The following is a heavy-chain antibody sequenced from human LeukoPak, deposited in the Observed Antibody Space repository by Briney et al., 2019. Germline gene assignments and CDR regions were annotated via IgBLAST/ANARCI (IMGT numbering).Heavy chain of an antibody. J-gene: IGHJ3*02. Sequence: KPSETLSPTCAVSADSFSSYYWTWIRQAPGKGLEWIGYIPYIGSTNYHPSLKNRVTISIYTSKNQFSLKLSSVTAADTAVYYCARDLVTVTKGFDIWGQGTMVSVSS. D-gene: IGHD4-17*01. V-gene: IGHV4-59*01. CDR1: ADSFSSYY. CDR2: IPYIGST. CDR3: ARDLVTVTKGFDI.